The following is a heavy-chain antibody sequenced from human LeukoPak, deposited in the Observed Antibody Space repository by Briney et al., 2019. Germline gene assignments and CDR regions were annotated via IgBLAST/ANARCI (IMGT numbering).Heavy chain of an antibody. D-gene: IGHD2-15*01. CDR1: GFTFSSYA. V-gene: IGHV3-30*04. Sequence: PGRSLRLSCAASGFTFSSYAMHWVRQAPGKGLEWVAVISYDGSNKYYADSVKGRFTISRDNSNNMLYLQMNSLRAEDTAIYYCAKVLVLVSANRYYFDYWGQGTLVTVSS. CDR3: AKVLVLVSANRYYFDY. J-gene: IGHJ4*02. CDR2: ISYDGSNK.